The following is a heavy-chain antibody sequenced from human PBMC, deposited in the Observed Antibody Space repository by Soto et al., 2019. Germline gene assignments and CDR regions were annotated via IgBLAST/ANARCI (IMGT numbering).Heavy chain of an antibody. CDR3: AKDNQVTLVRGATFEH. Sequence: EVRLVESGGGLVQPGRSLRLSCAASGFTFDDYAMHWVRQAPGKGLEWVSGISWNSGRIGYADSVKGRFTISRDNAKNSLYLQMNSLRREDTALYYCAKDNQVTLVRGATFEHWGKGTLVTVSS. CDR1: GFTFDDYA. V-gene: IGHV3-9*01. CDR2: ISWNSGRI. J-gene: IGHJ4*02. D-gene: IGHD3-10*01.